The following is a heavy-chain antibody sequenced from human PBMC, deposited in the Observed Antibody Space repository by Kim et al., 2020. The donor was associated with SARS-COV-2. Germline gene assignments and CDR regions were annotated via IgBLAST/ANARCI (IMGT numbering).Heavy chain of an antibody. CDR3: AREKRGMVRVFDI. D-gene: IGHD3-10*01. Sequence: TPAPQSRVTMSVDTSKNRFSLKLSSVPAADTAVYYCAREKRGMVRVFDIWGQGTMVTVSS. V-gene: IGHV4-4*07. J-gene: IGHJ3*02.